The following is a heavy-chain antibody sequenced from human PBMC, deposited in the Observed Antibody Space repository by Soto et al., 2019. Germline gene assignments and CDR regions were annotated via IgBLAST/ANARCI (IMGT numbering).Heavy chain of an antibody. Sequence: QLQLQESGSGLVKPSQTLSLTCAVSGGSISSGGYSCNWIRQPPGKGLEWIGYIYHSGSTYYNPSLKSRVTISVDRSKNQFSLKLSSVTAADTAVYYCVRGMNTVTTFDYWGQGTLVTVSS. D-gene: IGHD4-17*01. V-gene: IGHV4-30-2*01. CDR3: VRGMNTVTTFDY. J-gene: IGHJ4*02. CDR2: IYHSGST. CDR1: GGSISSGGYS.